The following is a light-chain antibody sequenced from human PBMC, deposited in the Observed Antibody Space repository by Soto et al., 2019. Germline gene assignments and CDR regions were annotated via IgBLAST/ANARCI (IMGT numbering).Light chain of an antibody. CDR1: QGISSY. CDR3: QRLNSYPLT. Sequence: QLTQSPSSLSASVGDRVTITCRASQGISSYLAWYQQKPGKAPKLLIYAASTLQSGVPSRFSGSGSGTDFTLTISSLQPEDFATYYCQRLNSYPLTFGGGTRWISN. CDR2: AAS. V-gene: IGKV1-9*01. J-gene: IGKJ4*01.